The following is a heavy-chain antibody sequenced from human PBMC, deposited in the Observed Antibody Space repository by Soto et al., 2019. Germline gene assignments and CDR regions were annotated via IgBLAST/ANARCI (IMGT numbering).Heavy chain of an antibody. V-gene: IGHV4-30-4*01. CDR2: YHSGGST. CDR3: VRSRQMESGNDYGLDV. D-gene: IGHD1-1*01. CDR1: GVSLNTADTW. J-gene: IGHJ6*02. Sequence: QVQLQESGSGLVKPSQSLSLTCTVSGVSLNTADTWWSWIRKSPGKGLEFIGYYHSGGSTYYDASFRSLVIISADTSNSQFSLKLSSVPVADTAVYFCVRSRQMESGNDYGLDVWGQGTTVTGSS.